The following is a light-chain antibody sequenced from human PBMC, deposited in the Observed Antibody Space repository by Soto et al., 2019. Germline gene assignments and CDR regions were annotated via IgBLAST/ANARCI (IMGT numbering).Light chain of an antibody. CDR3: QQYGRSPLLYT. CDR1: QSVTSNF. V-gene: IGKV3-20*01. CDR2: GAS. J-gene: IGKJ2*01. Sequence: ENVLTQSPGTLSLSPGERATLSCRASQSVTSNFLAWYQQKPAQAPRLLIYGASTRAAGVPARFSGSGSGTDFTLTITRLEPEDFAVYYCQQYGRSPLLYTFGQGTKLGVK.